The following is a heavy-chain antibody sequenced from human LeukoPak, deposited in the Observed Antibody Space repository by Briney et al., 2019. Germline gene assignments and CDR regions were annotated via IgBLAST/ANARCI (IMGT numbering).Heavy chain of an antibody. CDR3: ARPYYYDSSGYYLY. D-gene: IGHD3-22*01. V-gene: IGHV3-30*03. CDR1: GFTFSSYG. Sequence: GGSLRLSCAASGFTFSSYGMHWVRQAPGKGLEWVAVISYDGSNKYYADSVKGRFTISRDNAKNSLYLQMNSLRAEDTAVYYCARPYYYDSSGYYLYWGQGTLVTVSS. CDR2: ISYDGSNK. J-gene: IGHJ4*02.